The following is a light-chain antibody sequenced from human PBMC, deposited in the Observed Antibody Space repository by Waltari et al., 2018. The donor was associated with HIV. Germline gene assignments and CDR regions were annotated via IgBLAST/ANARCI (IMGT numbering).Light chain of an antibody. CDR1: TSNL. CDR2: EVS. Sequence: SALTHPASVTGAPGQSITSPCTWTTSNLIACCQHHPGKAPKLIIYEVSKRASGVSDRFSASKSGNTASLTISGLQAEDEADYHCCSYVGVVNSFVLFGGGTKLTVL. CDR3: CSYVGVVNSFVL. V-gene: IGLV2-23*02. J-gene: IGLJ2*01.